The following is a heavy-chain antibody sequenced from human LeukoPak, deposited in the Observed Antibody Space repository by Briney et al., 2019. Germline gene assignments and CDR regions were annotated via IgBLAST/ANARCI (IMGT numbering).Heavy chain of an antibody. J-gene: IGHJ4*02. Sequence: PVRSLRLSCAASGFTFDDYAMHWVRQAPGKGLEWVSGISWNSGSIGYADSVKGRFTISRDNAKNSLYLQMNSLRAEDTALYYCAKSGDYERPVFDYWGQGTLVTVSS. V-gene: IGHV3-9*01. D-gene: IGHD4-17*01. CDR2: ISWNSGSI. CDR1: GFTFDDYA. CDR3: AKSGDYERPVFDY.